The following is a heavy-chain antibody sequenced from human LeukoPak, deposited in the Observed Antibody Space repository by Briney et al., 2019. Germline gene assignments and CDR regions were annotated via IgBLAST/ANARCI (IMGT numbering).Heavy chain of an antibody. V-gene: IGHV3-7*01. CDR2: IKQDGSEK. Sequence: PGGSMRLSCAASGFTFSSYSMNWVRQAPGKGLEWVANIKQDGSEKYYVDSVKGRFTISRDNAKNSLYLQMNSLRAEDTAVYYCARVNDDILIYPQKNYYYYYMDVWGKGTTVTVSS. D-gene: IGHD3-9*01. J-gene: IGHJ6*03. CDR1: GFTFSSYS. CDR3: ARVNDDILIYPQKNYYYYYMDV.